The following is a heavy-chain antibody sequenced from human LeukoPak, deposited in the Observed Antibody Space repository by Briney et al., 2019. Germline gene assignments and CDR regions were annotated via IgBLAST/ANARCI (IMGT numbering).Heavy chain of an antibody. D-gene: IGHD2-21*02. CDR2: IIPIFGTA. Sequence: SVKVSCKASGGTFSSYAISWVRQTPGQGLEWMGGIIPIFGTANYAQKFQGRVTITADEPTSTAYMELSSLRSEDTAVYYCARVLGCGGDCYSDNDAFDIWGQGTMVTVSS. J-gene: IGHJ3*02. CDR1: GGTFSSYA. CDR3: ARVLGCGGDCYSDNDAFDI. V-gene: IGHV1-69*13.